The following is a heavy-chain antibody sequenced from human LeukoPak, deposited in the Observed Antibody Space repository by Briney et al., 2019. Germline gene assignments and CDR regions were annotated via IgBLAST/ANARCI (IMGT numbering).Heavy chain of an antibody. CDR2: IYYSGST. J-gene: IGHJ3*02. Sequence: SQTLSLTCTVSGGSISSGDYYWSWIRQPPGKGLEWIGYIYYSGSTYYNPSLKSRVTISVDTSKNQFSLKLSSVTAADTAVYYCARVGPVSDDAFDIWGQGTLVTVSS. D-gene: IGHD3-16*02. V-gene: IGHV4-30-4*01. CDR1: GGSISSGDYY. CDR3: ARVGPVSDDAFDI.